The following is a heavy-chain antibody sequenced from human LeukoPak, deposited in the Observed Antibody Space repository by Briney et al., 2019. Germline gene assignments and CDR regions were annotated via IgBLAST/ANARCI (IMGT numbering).Heavy chain of an antibody. D-gene: IGHD3-3*01. Sequence: ASVKVSCKASGYTFTGYYMHWVRQAPGQGLEWMGRINPNSGGTNYAQKFQGRVTMTRDTSISTAYMELSRLRSDDTAVYYCARVIQSGSYYFDYWGQGTLVTVSS. CDR3: ARVIQSGSYYFDY. V-gene: IGHV1-2*06. CDR1: GYTFTGYY. CDR2: INPNSGGT. J-gene: IGHJ4*02.